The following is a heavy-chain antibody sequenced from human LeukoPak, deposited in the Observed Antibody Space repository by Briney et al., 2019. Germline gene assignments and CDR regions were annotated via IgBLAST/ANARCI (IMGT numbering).Heavy chain of an antibody. J-gene: IGHJ4*02. CDR3: AKAGYSSSWYLYYFDY. CDR2: ISYDGSNK. V-gene: IGHV3-30*18. Sequence: GGSLRLSCAASGFTFSSYGMHWVRQAPGKGLEWVAVISYDGSNKYYADSVKGQFTISGDNSKNALYLQMNSLRAEDTAVYYCAKAGYSSSWYLYYFDYWGQGTLVTVSS. D-gene: IGHD6-13*01. CDR1: GFTFSSYG.